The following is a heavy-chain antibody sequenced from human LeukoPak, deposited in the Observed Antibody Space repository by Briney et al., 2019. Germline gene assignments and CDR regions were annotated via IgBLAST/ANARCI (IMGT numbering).Heavy chain of an antibody. D-gene: IGHD2-2*01. CDR1: GFTFSSYG. V-gene: IGHV3-30*02. CDR2: IRYEGSIK. Sequence: VGALRLSCAASGFTFSSYGMHWVRQAPGKGLGWVAFIRYEGSIKYYAESVKSRFTISRDTSTNTLYLHMSSLRAEGTAVYYCAKDLHGVVPAAKSDCGQGTLVTVSS. CDR3: AKDLHGVVPAAKSD. J-gene: IGHJ4*02.